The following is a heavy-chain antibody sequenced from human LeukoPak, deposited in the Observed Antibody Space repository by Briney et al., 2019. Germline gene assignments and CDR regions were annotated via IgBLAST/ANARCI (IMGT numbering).Heavy chain of an antibody. CDR1: GGSFSGYY. D-gene: IGHD3-3*01. J-gene: IGHJ5*02. CDR3: ARDRITIFGVDPPVFNWFDP. CDR2: INHSGST. V-gene: IGHV4-34*01. Sequence: SETLSLTCAVYGGSFSGYYWSWIRQPPGKGLEWIGEINHSGSTNYNPSLKSRVTILVDTSKNQFSLKLSSVTAADTAVYYCARDRITIFGVDPPVFNWFDPWGQGTLVTVSS.